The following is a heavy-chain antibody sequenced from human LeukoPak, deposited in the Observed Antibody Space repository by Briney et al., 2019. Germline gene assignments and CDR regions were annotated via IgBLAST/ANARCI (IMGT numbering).Heavy chain of an antibody. CDR2: INHSGST. D-gene: IGHD2-2*02. J-gene: IGHJ4*02. CDR3: ARARIVVVPAAISYFDY. V-gene: IGHV4-34*01. Sequence: ASETLSLTCAVYGGSFSGYYWSWIRQPPGKGLEWIGEINHSGSTNYNPSLKSRVTISVDTSKNQFSLKLSSVTAADTAVYYCARARIVVVPAAISYFDYWGQGTLVTVSS. CDR1: GGSFSGYY.